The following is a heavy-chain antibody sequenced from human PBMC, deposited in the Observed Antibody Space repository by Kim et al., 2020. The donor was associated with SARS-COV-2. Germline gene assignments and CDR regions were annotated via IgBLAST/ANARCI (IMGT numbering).Heavy chain of an antibody. D-gene: IGHD4-17*01. CDR2: IIPIFGTA. V-gene: IGHV1-69*13. CDR3: ARGSRDYGDYVRGDYYYGMDV. Sequence: SVKVSCKASGGTFSSYAISWVRQAPGQGLEWMGGIIPIFGTANYAQKFQGRVTITADESTSTAYMELSSLRSEDTAVYYCARGSRDYGDYVRGDYYYGMDVWGQGTTVTVSS. J-gene: IGHJ6*02. CDR1: GGTFSSYA.